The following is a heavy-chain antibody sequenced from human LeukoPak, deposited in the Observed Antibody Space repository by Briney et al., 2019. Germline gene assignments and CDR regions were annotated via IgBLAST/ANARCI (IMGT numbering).Heavy chain of an antibody. V-gene: IGHV3-33*01. Sequence: GGSLRLSCAASGFTFSSYGTHWVRQAPGKGLEWVAVIWYDGSNKYYADSVKGRFTISRDNSKNTLYLQMNSLRAEDTAVYYCARHYYDSSGYYQAFDYWGQGTLVTVSS. CDR2: IWYDGSNK. D-gene: IGHD3-22*01. CDR3: ARHYYDSSGYYQAFDY. J-gene: IGHJ4*02. CDR1: GFTFSSYG.